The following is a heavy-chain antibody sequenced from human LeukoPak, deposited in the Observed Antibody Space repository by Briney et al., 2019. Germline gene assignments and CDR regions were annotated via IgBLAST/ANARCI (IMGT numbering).Heavy chain of an antibody. V-gene: IGHV4-59*01. J-gene: IGHJ4*02. CDR2: IHYSGST. Sequence: PSETLSLTCTVSGGSISGYSWSWFRQPPGKGLEWVGYIHYSGSTNYTPSLKSRVTISADPSKSQFSLKLTSVTAADTAVYYCARGSGWCDYWGQGTLVTVSS. CDR3: ARGSGWCDY. CDR1: GGSISGYS. D-gene: IGHD6-19*01.